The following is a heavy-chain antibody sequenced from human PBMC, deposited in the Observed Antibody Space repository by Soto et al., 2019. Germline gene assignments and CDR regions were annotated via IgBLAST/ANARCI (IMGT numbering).Heavy chain of an antibody. Sequence: ASVKVSCKASGYTFTGYYMHWVRQAPGQGLEWMGWINPNSGGTNYAQKFQGRVTMTRDTSISTAYMELSRLRSDDTAVYYRARDGATSYYYGMDVWGQGTTVTVSS. CDR2: INPNSGGT. CDR1: GYTFTGYY. D-gene: IGHD5-12*01. J-gene: IGHJ6*02. CDR3: ARDGATSYYYGMDV. V-gene: IGHV1-2*02.